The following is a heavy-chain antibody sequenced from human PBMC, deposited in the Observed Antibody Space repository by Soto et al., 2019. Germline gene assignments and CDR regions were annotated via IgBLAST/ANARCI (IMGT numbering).Heavy chain of an antibody. CDR1: GYSFTSYW. D-gene: IGHD3-22*01. V-gene: IGHV5-51*01. Sequence: PGESVKISCKGSGYSFTSYWIGWVRQMPGKGLEWMGIIYPGDSDTRYSPSFQGQVTISADKSISTAYLQWSSLKASDTAMYYCARRVSGLYYYYGMDVWGQGTTVTVSS. CDR3: ARRVSGLYYYYGMDV. CDR2: IYPGDSDT. J-gene: IGHJ6*02.